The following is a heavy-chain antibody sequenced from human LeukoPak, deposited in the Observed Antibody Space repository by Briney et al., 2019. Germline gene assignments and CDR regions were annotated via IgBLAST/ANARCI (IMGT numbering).Heavy chain of an antibody. D-gene: IGHD6-13*01. CDR2: INTYNGNT. CDR3: ARDTPQHLKRFDY. Sequence: ASVKVSCKASGYTLNKFGMSWVRQAPGQGLEWLGWINTYNGNTKLGEKFQGRVTMTTDTSTSIVYMELTSLRTDDTAAYFCARDTPQHLKRFDYWGQGTLITVSS. V-gene: IGHV1-18*01. J-gene: IGHJ4*02. CDR1: GYTLNKFG.